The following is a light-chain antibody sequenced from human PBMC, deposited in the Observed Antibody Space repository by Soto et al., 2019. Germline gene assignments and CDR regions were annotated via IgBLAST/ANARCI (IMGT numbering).Light chain of an antibody. CDR1: TSNIGADYD. V-gene: IGLV1-40*01. J-gene: IGLJ1*01. Sequence: QSVLTQPPSVYGAPGQRVTISCTGSTSNIGADYDVHWYQQLPGTAPKLLIYGSSDRPSGVPDRFSGSKSGTSASLAITGLQAEDEADYYCQSYDSSLINYVFGTGTKVTVL. CDR3: QSYDSSLINYV. CDR2: GSS.